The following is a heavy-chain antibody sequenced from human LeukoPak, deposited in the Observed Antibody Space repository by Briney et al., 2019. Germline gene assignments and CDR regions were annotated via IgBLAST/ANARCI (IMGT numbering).Heavy chain of an antibody. V-gene: IGHV1-18*01. CDR3: AREGYCSGGSCFDAFDS. Sequence: ASVKVSCKASGYTFTSYGISWVRQAPGQGLEWMGWISAYNGNTNYAQKLQGRVTMTTDTSTSTAYMELRSLRSDDTAVYYCAREGYCSGGSCFDAFDSWGQGTMVTVSS. J-gene: IGHJ3*02. D-gene: IGHD2-15*01. CDR2: ISAYNGNT. CDR1: GYTFTSYG.